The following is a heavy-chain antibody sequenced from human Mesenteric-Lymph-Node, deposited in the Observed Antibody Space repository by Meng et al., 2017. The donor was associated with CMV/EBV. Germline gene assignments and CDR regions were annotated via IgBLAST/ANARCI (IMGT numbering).Heavy chain of an antibody. CDR3: ARGARGYSSGWYVGY. J-gene: IGHJ4*02. D-gene: IGHD6-19*01. Sequence: GGSLRLSCAASGFTFSSYSMNWVRQAPGKGLELVSSISSSSSYIYYADSVKGRFTISRDNAKNSLYLQMNSLRAEDTAVYYCARGARGYSSGWYVGYWGQGTLVTVSS. CDR1: GFTFSSYS. V-gene: IGHV3-21*01. CDR2: ISSSSSYI.